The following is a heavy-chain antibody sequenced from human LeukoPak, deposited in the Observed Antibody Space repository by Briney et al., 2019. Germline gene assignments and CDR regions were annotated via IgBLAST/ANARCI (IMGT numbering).Heavy chain of an antibody. CDR3: ARDQEGFDN. J-gene: IGHJ4*02. Sequence: ASVKVSCKASGYTFTSYYMHWVRQAPGQGLEWMGMIYPRDGSTSYAQKFQGRVTVTRDTSTSTVHMELSGLRSEDTAVYYCARDQEGFDNWGQGTLVTVSS. V-gene: IGHV1-46*01. CDR1: GYTFTSYY. CDR2: IYPRDGST.